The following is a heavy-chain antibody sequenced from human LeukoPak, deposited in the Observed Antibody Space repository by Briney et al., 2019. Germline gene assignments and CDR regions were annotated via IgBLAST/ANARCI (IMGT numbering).Heavy chain of an antibody. J-gene: IGHJ6*03. CDR1: GFTFSDYY. D-gene: IGHD5-18*01. V-gene: IGHV3-11*04. CDR2: ISSSGSTI. Sequence: EGSLRLSCAASGFTFSDYYMSWIRQATGKGLEWVSYISSSGSTIYYADSVKGRFTISRDNAKNSLYLQMNSLRAEDTAVYYCARDKTASHYYYYYMDVWGKGTTVTVSS. CDR3: ARDKTASHYYYYYMDV.